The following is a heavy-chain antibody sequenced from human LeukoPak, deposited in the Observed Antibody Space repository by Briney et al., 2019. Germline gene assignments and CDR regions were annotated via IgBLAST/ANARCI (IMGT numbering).Heavy chain of an antibody. CDR2: IYYSGST. V-gene: IGHV4-61*01. CDR1: GGSISSGSYY. D-gene: IGHD3-10*01. Sequence: SQTLSLTCTVSGGSISSGSYYWSWIRQPPGKGLEWIGYIYYSGSTNYNPSLKSRVTISVDTSKNQFSLKLSSVTAADTAVYYCARWGRVRGGTFDYWGQGTLVTVSS. J-gene: IGHJ4*02. CDR3: ARWGRVRGGTFDY.